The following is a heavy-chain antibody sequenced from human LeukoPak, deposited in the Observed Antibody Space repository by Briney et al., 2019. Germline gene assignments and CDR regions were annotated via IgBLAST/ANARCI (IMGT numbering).Heavy chain of an antibody. CDR1: GFTVSSNY. CDR3: ARDLASPPPNYYYGMDV. J-gene: IGHJ6*02. V-gene: IGHV3-53*01. D-gene: IGHD3-3*02. Sequence: GGSLRLSCAASGFTVSSNYMSWVRQAPGKGLEWVSVIYSGGSTYYADSVKGRFTISRDNSKNTLYLQMNSLRAEDTAVYYCARDLASPPPNYYYGMDVWGQGTTVTVSS. CDR2: IYSGGST.